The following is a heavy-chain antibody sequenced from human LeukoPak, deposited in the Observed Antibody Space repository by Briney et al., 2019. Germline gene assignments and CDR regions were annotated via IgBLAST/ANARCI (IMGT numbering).Heavy chain of an antibody. Sequence: SETLSLTCTVSGGSISSYYWSWIRQPPGKGLEWIGYIYYSGSTNYNPSLKSRVTISVDTSKNQFSLKLSSVTAADTAVYYCARERVRESGVIDYWGQGTLVTVSS. CDR2: IYYSGST. CDR3: ARERVRESGVIDY. CDR1: GGSISSYY. V-gene: IGHV4-59*01. D-gene: IGHD3-10*01. J-gene: IGHJ4*02.